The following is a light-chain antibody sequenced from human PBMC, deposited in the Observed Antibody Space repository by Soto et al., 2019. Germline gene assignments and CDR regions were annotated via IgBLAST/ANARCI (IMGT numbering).Light chain of an antibody. J-gene: IGLJ2*01. CDR3: SSYAGSNNQGVV. CDR1: SSDVGGYNY. Sequence: QSALTQPPSASGSPGQSVTISCTGNSSDVGGYNYVSWYQQHPGKAPKLMIYEVSKRPSGVPDRFSGSKSGNTASLTVSGLQAEDEADYYCSSYAGSNNQGVVFGGGTKLTVL. V-gene: IGLV2-8*01. CDR2: EVS.